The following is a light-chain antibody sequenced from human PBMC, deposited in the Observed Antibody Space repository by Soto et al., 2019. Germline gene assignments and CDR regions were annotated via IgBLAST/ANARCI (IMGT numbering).Light chain of an antibody. CDR3: SSYTSRAPLV. J-gene: IGLJ2*01. CDR1: SNDVGGYDY. CDR2: DVS. V-gene: IGLV2-14*03. Sequence: QSALTQPASVSGSPGQSITISCTGTSNDVGGYDYVTWYQHHPGKAPKLMIYDVSNRPSGISDRFSASKSGNTASLTISGVQAEDEAHYYCSSYTSRAPLVFGGGTKLT.